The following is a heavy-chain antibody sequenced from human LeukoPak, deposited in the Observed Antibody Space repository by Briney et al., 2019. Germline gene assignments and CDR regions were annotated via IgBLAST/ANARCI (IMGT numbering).Heavy chain of an antibody. J-gene: IGHJ6*02. CDR3: ARDNDTPYYYYGMDV. V-gene: IGHV1-18*01. CDR2: ISAYNGNT. Sequence: ASVKVSCKASGYTFTSYGISWVRQAPGQGLEWMGWISAYNGNTNYAQKFQGRVTITADESTSTAYMELSSLRSEDTAVYYCARDNDTPYYYYGMDVWGQGTTVTVSS. CDR1: GYTFTSYG. D-gene: IGHD3-22*01.